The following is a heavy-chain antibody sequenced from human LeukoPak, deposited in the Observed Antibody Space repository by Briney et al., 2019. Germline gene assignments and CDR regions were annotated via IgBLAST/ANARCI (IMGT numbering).Heavy chain of an antibody. Sequence: SETLSLTCTVSGGSINSYYWSWIRQPPGKGLEWVAYIYYSGRTSYNPSLKSRVTISVDTSKNQVSLKLNSVTAADTAMYYCARLFHPALSGNYPFDYWGQGTLVTVSS. J-gene: IGHJ4*02. CDR2: IYYSGRT. CDR1: GGSINSYY. CDR3: ARLFHPALSGNYPFDY. V-gene: IGHV4-59*13. D-gene: IGHD1-26*01.